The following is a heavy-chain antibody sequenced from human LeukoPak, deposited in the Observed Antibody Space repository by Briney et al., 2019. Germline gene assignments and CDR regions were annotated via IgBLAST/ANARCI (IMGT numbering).Heavy chain of an antibody. J-gene: IGHJ5*02. Sequence: SVKVSCKASGYIFTAYYMHWLRQAPGQGLEWMGGIIPIFGTANYAQKFQGRVTITADESTSTAYMELSSLRSEDTAVYYCARDLNWFDPWGQGTLVAVSS. CDR3: ARDLNWFDP. CDR2: IIPIFGTA. V-gene: IGHV1-69*13. CDR1: GYIFTAYY.